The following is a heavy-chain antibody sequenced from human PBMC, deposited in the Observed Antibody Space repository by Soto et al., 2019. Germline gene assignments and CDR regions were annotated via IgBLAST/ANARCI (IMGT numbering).Heavy chain of an antibody. Sequence: GGSLRLSCAASGFTFSSYAMHWVRQAPGKGLEWVAVISYDGSNKYYADSVKGRFTISRDNSKNTLYLQMNSLRAEDTAVYYCARMEITMVRGVIRSDYYYYGMDVWGQGTTVTVSS. D-gene: IGHD3-10*01. CDR1: GFTFSSYA. V-gene: IGHV3-30-3*01. J-gene: IGHJ6*02. CDR2: ISYDGSNK. CDR3: ARMEITMVRGVIRSDYYYYGMDV.